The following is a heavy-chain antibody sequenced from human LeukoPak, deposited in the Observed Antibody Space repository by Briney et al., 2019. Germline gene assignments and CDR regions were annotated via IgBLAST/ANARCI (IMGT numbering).Heavy chain of an antibody. CDR3: ARGVSPTGYYNVAYYYYMDV. D-gene: IGHD3-9*01. J-gene: IGHJ6*03. CDR2: IYYSGST. V-gene: IGHV4-59*01. CDR1: GGSINSYY. Sequence: SETLSLTCTVSGGSINSYYWSWIRQPPGEGLEWIGYIYYSGSTKYNPSLKSRVTISVDTSKNQFSLKLSSVTAADTAVYYCARGVSPTGYYNVAYYYYMDVWGKGTTVTISS.